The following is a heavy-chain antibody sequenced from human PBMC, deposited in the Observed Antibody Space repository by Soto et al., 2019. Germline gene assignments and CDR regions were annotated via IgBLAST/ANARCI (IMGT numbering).Heavy chain of an antibody. V-gene: IGHV3-15*07. D-gene: IGHD3-16*02. CDR3: TTDVPKYDYVWGSYRYTAY. CDR1: GFTFSNAW. CDR2: IKSKTDGGTT. Sequence: GGSLRLSCAASGFTFSNAWMNWVRQAPGKGLEWVGRIKSKTDGGTTDYAAPVKGRFTISRDDSKNTLYLQMNSLKTEDTAVYYCTTDVPKYDYVWGSYRYTAYWGQGTLVTVPQ. J-gene: IGHJ4*02.